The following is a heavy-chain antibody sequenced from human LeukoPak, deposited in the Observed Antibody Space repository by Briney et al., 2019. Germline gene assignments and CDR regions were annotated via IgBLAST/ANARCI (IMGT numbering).Heavy chain of an antibody. CDR2: IYYSGST. Sequence: SETLSLTCTVSGGPISSSSYYWGWIRQPPGTGLEWIGSIYYSGSTYYNPSLKSRVTISVDTSKNQFSLKLSSVTAADTAVYYCAWGIAVAGTYYGMDVWGQGTTVTVSS. V-gene: IGHV4-39*01. D-gene: IGHD6-19*01. CDR1: GGPISSSSYY. CDR3: AWGIAVAGTYYGMDV. J-gene: IGHJ6*02.